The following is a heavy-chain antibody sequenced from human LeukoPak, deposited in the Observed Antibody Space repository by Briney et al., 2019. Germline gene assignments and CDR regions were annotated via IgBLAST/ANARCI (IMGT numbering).Heavy chain of an antibody. CDR3: TRHLDGIAAYDY. CDR2: IGSKAFDYAT. Sequence: PGGSLKLSCAASGFTFSGRAVHWVRQAPGKGLEWVGRIGSKAFDYATVYAASVEGRFTISRDDSKHTAFLQMNSLKTEDTAVYYCTRHLDGIAAYDYWGQGSLVTVSS. CDR1: GFTFSGRA. V-gene: IGHV3-73*01. J-gene: IGHJ4*02. D-gene: IGHD6-13*01.